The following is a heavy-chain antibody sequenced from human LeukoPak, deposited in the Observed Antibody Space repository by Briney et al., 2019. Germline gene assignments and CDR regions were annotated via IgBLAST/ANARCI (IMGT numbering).Heavy chain of an antibody. CDR2: ISGSGGST. CDR1: GFTFSSYA. V-gene: IGHV3-23*01. J-gene: IGHJ4*02. Sequence: GGSLRLSCAASGFTFSSYAMSWVRQAPGKGLEWVSAISGSGGSTYYADSVKGRFTISRDNTKNSLYLQMNSLRDEDTAVYFCARGGTVAGNTYFDSWGQGTLVTVSS. CDR3: ARGGTVAGNTYFDS. D-gene: IGHD6-19*01.